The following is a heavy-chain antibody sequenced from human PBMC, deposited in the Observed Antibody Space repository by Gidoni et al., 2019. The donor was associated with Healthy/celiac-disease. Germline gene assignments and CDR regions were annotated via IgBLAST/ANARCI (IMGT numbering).Heavy chain of an antibody. D-gene: IGHD3-10*01. CDR2: ISYDGSNK. V-gene: IGHV3-30-3*01. CDR1: GFPFSSYA. Sequence: QVQLVESGGGVVQPGRSLSLYCAASGFPFSSYALHRVRPAPGKGLEWVAVISYDGSNKYYADSVKGRFTISRDNSKNTLYLQMNSLRAEDTAVYYCARDRGLWFGELVSNWFDPWGQGTLVTVSS. CDR3: ARDRGLWFGELVSNWFDP. J-gene: IGHJ5*02.